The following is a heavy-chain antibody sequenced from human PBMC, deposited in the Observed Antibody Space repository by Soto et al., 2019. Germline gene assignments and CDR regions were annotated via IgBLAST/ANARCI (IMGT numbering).Heavy chain of an antibody. CDR2: ISGGSPKE. D-gene: IGHD2-21*02. CDR1: GFPFDNYA. J-gene: IGHJ5*02. Sequence: PGVSLRLSCEASGFPFDNYAMSWVRQAPGKGLEWVSAISGGSPKEFYAESVKGRFTISRDNSKNTLFLEMNSLRADDAALYYCEKDFIRDYFYQQHSCGGDCYTLDPWGQGTQATFSS. CDR3: EKDFIRDYFYQQHSCGGDCYTLDP. V-gene: IGHV3-23*01.